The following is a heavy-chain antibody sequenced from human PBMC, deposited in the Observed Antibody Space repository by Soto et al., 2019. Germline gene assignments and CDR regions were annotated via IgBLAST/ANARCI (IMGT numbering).Heavy chain of an antibody. CDR1: GGSISSYY. J-gene: IGHJ5*02. D-gene: IGHD3-22*01. CDR3: ARGGDLNYYDSSGPWGWFDP. CDR2: IYYSGST. V-gene: IGHV4-59*01. Sequence: SETLSLTCTVSGGSISSYYWSWIRQPPGKGLEWIGYIYYSGSTNYNPSLKSRVAISVDTSKNQFSLKLSSVTAADTAVYYCARGGDLNYYDSSGPWGWFDPWGQGTLVTVSS.